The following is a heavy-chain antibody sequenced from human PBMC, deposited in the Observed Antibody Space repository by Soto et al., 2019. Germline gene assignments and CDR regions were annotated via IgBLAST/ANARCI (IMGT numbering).Heavy chain of an antibody. CDR2: INPNSGGT. J-gene: IGHJ4*02. CDR1: GYSFTVYY. CDR3: ARALKLRVPFDY. D-gene: IGHD2-2*01. Sequence: ALVKVACKASGYSFTVYYMHWGRQAPGQGLEWMGWINPNSGGTNYAQKFQGWVTMTRDTSISTAYMELSRLRSDDTAVYYCARALKLRVPFDYWGQGTLVTVSS. V-gene: IGHV1-2*04.